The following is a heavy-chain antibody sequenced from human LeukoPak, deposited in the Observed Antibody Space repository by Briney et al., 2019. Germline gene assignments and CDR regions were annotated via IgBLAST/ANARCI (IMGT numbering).Heavy chain of an antibody. CDR2: ISGSGGST. CDR3: AKDRRYYDILTGYYVRYFDY. J-gene: IGHJ4*02. CDR1: GFTFSSYA. Sequence: PGGSLRLSCAASGFTFSSYAMSWVRQAPGKGLEWVSAISGSGGSTYYADSVKGRFTISRDNSKNTLYLQMNSLRAEDTAVYYCAKDRRYYDILTGYYVRYFDYWGQGTLVTVSS. V-gene: IGHV3-23*01. D-gene: IGHD3-9*01.